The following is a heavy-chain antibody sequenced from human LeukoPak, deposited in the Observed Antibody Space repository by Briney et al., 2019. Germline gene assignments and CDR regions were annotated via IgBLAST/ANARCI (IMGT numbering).Heavy chain of an antibody. D-gene: IGHD4-17*01. Sequence: GGFLGLSCIAAGFTFSNYGMSWVCEAPGKGLKWVASIKKDGSDKYYIDSVKGRFTIPSDNPKTSLFVQMSSLRAEDPAVYYCARLKDAVTIFDCWGQGILVTVSS. J-gene: IGHJ5*01. CDR3: ARLKDAVTIFDC. V-gene: IGHV3-7*01. CDR1: GFTFSNYG. CDR2: IKKDGSDK.